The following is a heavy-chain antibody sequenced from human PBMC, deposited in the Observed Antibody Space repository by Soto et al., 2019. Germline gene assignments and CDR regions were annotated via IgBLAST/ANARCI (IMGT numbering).Heavy chain of an antibody. V-gene: IGHV3-23*01. D-gene: IGHD4-17*01. CDR3: AHPRGYGVFDAVDI. Sequence: VGSLRLSCAASGFFFSTYAMNWVRQAPGKGLEGVSAISSSGDSAYYAESVRGRFTISRDNSINTLYLQMRSLRPEDTAVYYCAHPRGYGVFDAVDIWGQGTMVTVSS. J-gene: IGHJ3*02. CDR2: ISSSGDSA. CDR1: GFFFSTYA.